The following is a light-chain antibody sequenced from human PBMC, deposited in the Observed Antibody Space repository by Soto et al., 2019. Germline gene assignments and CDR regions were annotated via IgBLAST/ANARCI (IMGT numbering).Light chain of an antibody. J-gene: IGKJ2*01. V-gene: IGKV1-39*01. CDR2: AAS. CDR3: QQSYSTPYT. CDR1: QSISSY. Sequence: DIQMTQSPSSLSASVGDRVTITCRASQSISSYLNWYQQKPGKAPKLLIYAASSLQSGVPSRFSGSESETDFTLTISSLQPEDFATYYCQQSYSTPYTVGQGTKLEIK.